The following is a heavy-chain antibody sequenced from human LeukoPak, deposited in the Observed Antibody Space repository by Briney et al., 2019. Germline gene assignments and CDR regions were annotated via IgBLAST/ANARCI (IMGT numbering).Heavy chain of an antibody. D-gene: IGHD6-19*01. CDR2: VNPNSGGT. CDR1: GYTFTAYY. V-gene: IGHV1-2*02. J-gene: IGHJ5*02. Sequence: ASVKVSCKASGYTFTAYYIHWVRQAPGQGLEWMGWVNPNSGGTNYAQKFQGRVSMARDTSISTAYMELSRLKSDDTAVYYCARIIEVANTLNWFDPWGQGTLVTVSS. CDR3: ARIIEVANTLNWFDP.